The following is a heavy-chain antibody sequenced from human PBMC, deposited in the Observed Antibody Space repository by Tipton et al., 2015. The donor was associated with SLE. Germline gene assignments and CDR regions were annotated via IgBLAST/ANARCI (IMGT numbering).Heavy chain of an antibody. CDR2: IYHSGST. CDR3: ARERDYYGSGSFVDY. CDR1: NYSITTSHW. Sequence: TLSLTCAVSNYSITTSHWWSWVRQPPGKGLEWIGEIYHSGSTNYNPSLRSRVTMSVDTSKNQFSLRLSSVTAADTAMYYCARERDYYGSGSFVDYWGQGTPATVSS. V-gene: IGHV4-4*02. D-gene: IGHD3-10*01. J-gene: IGHJ4*02.